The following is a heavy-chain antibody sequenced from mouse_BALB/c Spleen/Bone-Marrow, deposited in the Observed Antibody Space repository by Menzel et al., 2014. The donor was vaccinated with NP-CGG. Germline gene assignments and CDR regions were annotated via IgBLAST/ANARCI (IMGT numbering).Heavy chain of an antibody. CDR3: ATLTGTFDY. V-gene: IGHV14-3*02. CDR2: IDPANGYT. Sequence: DTYMNWVKQRAEQGLEWIGRIDPANGYTEYDPKFQGKATIIADTSSNTAYLQLGSLTSEDTAVYYCATLTGTFDYWAQGTTLTVSS. D-gene: IGHD4-1*01. CDR1: DTY. J-gene: IGHJ2*01.